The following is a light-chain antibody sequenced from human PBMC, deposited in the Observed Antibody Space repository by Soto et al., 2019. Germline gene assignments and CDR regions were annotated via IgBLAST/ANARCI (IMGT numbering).Light chain of an antibody. V-gene: IGKV1-5*03. CDR2: KAS. J-gene: IGKJ1*01. Sequence: DVQMTQSPSTLSASVGDTVTITCRASQNIDYYLAWYQQKPGKAPKLLIYKASSLESGVPSRFSGSGSGTEFTLTISSLQPDDFATYYCQQYNSFPTFGQGTKVEIK. CDR3: QQYNSFPT. CDR1: QNIDYY.